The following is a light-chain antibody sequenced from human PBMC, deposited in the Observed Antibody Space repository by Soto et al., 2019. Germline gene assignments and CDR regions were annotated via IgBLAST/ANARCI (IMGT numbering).Light chain of an antibody. J-gene: IGKJ2*01. CDR1: QSVISDF. Sequence: EIVLTQSPGTLSLSPGETASLSCRASQSVISDFLDWYQQTRGQPPRLLIYDASKRATGIPARFSGSGSGTAFTLTISRVEPEDSALYYCQQTFHSPRTFGQGTRLEIK. CDR2: DAS. V-gene: IGKV3-20*01. CDR3: QQTFHSPRT.